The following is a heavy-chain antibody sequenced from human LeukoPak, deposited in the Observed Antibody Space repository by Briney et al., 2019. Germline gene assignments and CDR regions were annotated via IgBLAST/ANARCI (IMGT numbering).Heavy chain of an antibody. J-gene: IGHJ6*03. V-gene: IGHV3-21*01. CDR1: GFTFSSYS. CDR2: ISSSSSYT. CDR3: ARDPYSGAYGDTYYYFMDV. D-gene: IGHD1-26*01. Sequence: PGGSLRLSCAASGFTFSSYSMNWVRQAPGKGLEWVSSISSSSSYTFYADSVKGRFTTSRDNARNSLYLQMNSLTAEDTAVYYCARDPYSGAYGDTYYYFMDVWGKGTTVTISS.